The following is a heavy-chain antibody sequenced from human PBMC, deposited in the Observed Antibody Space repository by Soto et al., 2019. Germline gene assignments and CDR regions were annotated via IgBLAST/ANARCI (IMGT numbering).Heavy chain of an antibody. Sequence: VASVKVSFKASGYAFTSYAMHLVRQAPGQSLEWMGWINAGNGNTKYSQKFQGRVTITRYTSASTAYMELSSLRSEDTAVYYCARESDTAMVFHYHYGMDVWGQGTTVTVSS. J-gene: IGHJ6*01. D-gene: IGHD5-18*01. V-gene: IGHV1-3*01. CDR2: INAGNGNT. CDR1: GYAFTSYA. CDR3: ARESDTAMVFHYHYGMDV.